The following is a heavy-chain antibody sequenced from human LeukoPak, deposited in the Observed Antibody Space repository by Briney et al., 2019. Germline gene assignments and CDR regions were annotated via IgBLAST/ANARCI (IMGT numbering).Heavy chain of an antibody. CDR2: IDWHGSTT. J-gene: IGHJ4*02. V-gene: IGHV3-43*01. CDR1: GFTFDDYT. CDR3: AKESEVTAAFDY. D-gene: IGHD6-13*01. Sequence: GGSLRLSCAASGFTFDDYTMHWVRQVPGKGLEWVSLIDWHGSTTYYADSVKGRFTISRDNSKNSLYLQMNSLRTEDAALYYCAKESEVTAAFDYWGQGTLVTVSS.